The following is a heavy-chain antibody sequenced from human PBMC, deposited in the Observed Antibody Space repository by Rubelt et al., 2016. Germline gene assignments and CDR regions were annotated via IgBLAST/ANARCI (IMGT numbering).Heavy chain of an antibody. V-gene: IGHV3-7*01. CDR1: GFTFSNYW. CDR3: ANSGLSGDPNNGYWYFDL. CDR2: IKQDGSDK. D-gene: IGHD7-27*01. J-gene: IGHJ2*01. Sequence: GSLRLSCAASGFTFSNYWMSWVRQAPGKGLEWEANIKQDGSDKYYVDSVKGRFTISRDNAKNSVYLQMNSLRAEDTAVYFCANSGLSGDPNNGYWYFDLWG.